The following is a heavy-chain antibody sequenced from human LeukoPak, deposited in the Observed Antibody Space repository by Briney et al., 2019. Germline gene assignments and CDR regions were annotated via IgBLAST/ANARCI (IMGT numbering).Heavy chain of an antibody. CDR2: ISYDGSNK. D-gene: IGHD6-13*01. V-gene: IGHV3-30*18. CDR3: AKAARLNSSSCSRDY. CDR1: GFTFSSYG. Sequence: PGGSLRLSCAASGFTFSSYGMHWVRQAPGKGLEWVAVISYDGSNKYYADSVKGRFTISRDNSKNTLYLQMNSLRAEDTAVYYCAKAARLNSSSCSRDYWGQGTLVTVSS. J-gene: IGHJ4*02.